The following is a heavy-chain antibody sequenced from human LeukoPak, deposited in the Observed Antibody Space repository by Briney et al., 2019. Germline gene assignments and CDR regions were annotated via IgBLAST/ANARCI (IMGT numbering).Heavy chain of an antibody. V-gene: IGHV3-23*01. CDR3: AREAFYKSGWYSLFGH. CDR1: GFTLSSYG. Sequence: GSLRLSCAASGFTLSSYGMGWVRQAPGKGLEWVSVISGSGGSIYYADSVKGRFTISRDNSKNTLYLQMNSLRVEDTAIYYCAREAFYKSGWYSLFGHWGQGTLVTVSS. CDR2: ISGSGGSI. J-gene: IGHJ4*02. D-gene: IGHD6-19*01.